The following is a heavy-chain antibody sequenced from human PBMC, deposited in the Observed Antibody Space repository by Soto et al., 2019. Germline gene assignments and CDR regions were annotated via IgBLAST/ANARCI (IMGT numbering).Heavy chain of an antibody. Sequence: EVQLLESGGGLVQPGGSLRLSCAASGFTFSSYPMIWVRQDPGRGLEWVSSISESGGSTYFADSVKGRFTISRDNSKNMLYLHMSSLRVEDTAVYYCANKPPIVGGFDSWGQGTLVTVSS. CDR2: ISESGGST. V-gene: IGHV3-23*01. CDR1: GFTFSSYP. D-gene: IGHD1-26*01. CDR3: ANKPPIVGGFDS. J-gene: IGHJ4*02.